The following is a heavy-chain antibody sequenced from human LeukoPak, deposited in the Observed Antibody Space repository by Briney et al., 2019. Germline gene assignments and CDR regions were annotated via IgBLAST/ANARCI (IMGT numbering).Heavy chain of an antibody. V-gene: IGHV1-18*01. D-gene: IGHD2-21*02. CDR1: GYTFTRYG. CDR3: ARLYCGGDCEYLGFDS. CDR2: ISPYKLTK. J-gene: IGHJ4*02. Sequence: ASVKVAFKASGYTFTRYGISWVRQAPGQGREWMGWISPYKLTKNYAQNPKGGLTMHTETSTSTAYMELRSLRSDDTAVYYCARLYCGGDCEYLGFDSWGQGTLVTVSS.